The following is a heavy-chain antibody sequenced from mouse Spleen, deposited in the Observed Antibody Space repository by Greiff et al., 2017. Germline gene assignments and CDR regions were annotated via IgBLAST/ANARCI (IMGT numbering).Heavy chain of an antibody. CDR3: ASQVGY. J-gene: IGHJ2*01. Sequence: VQLQQSGPELVKPGASVKISCKASGYAFSSSWMHWVKQRPGKGLEWIGRFYPGDGDTNYNGKFKGKATLTADKSSSTAYMQLSSLTSEDSAVYFCASQVGYWGQGTTLTVSS. CDR2: FYPGDGDT. CDR1: GYAFSSSW. V-gene: IGHV1-82*01.